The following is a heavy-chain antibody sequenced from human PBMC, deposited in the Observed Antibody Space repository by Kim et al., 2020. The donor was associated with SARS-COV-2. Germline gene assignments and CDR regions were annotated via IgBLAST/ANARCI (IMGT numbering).Heavy chain of an antibody. Sequence: GGSLRLSCVASGFTFSTSWMKWVRQAPGKGLEWVATISQDGTAGLYGDSLKGRCTISRDNAKNSLLLQMNSLRVEDTAEYYCVQYSRASDYWGQGTLVTVSS. CDR2: ISQDGTAG. CDR1: GFTFSTSW. V-gene: IGHV3-7*01. D-gene: IGHD1-26*01. J-gene: IGHJ4*02. CDR3: VQYSRASDY.